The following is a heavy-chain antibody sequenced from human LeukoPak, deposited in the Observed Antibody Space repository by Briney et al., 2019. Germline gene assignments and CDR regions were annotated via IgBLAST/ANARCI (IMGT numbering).Heavy chain of an antibody. D-gene: IGHD6-6*01. Sequence: ASVKVSCKASGYTFTGYYMHWVRQAPGQGLEWMGRINPNNGGTNYAQKFQGRVAMTGDTSISTAYMELSSLRSDDTAVYYCTRERIAGWFDPWGQGTLVTVSS. CDR1: GYTFTGYY. CDR2: INPNNGGT. CDR3: TRERIAGWFDP. J-gene: IGHJ5*02. V-gene: IGHV1-2*06.